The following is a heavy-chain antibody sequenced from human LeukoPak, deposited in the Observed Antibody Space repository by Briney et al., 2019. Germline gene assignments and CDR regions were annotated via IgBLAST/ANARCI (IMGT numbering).Heavy chain of an antibody. CDR1: GFTFSTYG. V-gene: IGHV3-48*01. Sequence: GGSLRLSCAASGFTFSTYGMNWVRQAPGKGLEWVSHISSIGSPIYYADSVKGRFTISRDNAKNSLYLQMNSLRAEDTAMYYCARGVFDYWGQGTLVAVSS. CDR2: ISSIGSPI. CDR3: ARGVFDY. J-gene: IGHJ4*02.